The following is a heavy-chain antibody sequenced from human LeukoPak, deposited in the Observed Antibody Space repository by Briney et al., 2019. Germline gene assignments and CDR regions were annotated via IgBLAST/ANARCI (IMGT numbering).Heavy chain of an antibody. CDR3: ARRLGYCSSTSCYVHDAFDI. CDR2: INHSGST. CDR1: GGSFSGYY. Sequence: TSETLSLTCAVYGGSFSGYYWSWIRQPPGKGLEWIGEINHSGSTNYNPSLKSRVAISVDTSKNQFSLKLSSVTAADTAVYYCARRLGYCSSTSCYVHDAFDIWGQWTMVTVSS. V-gene: IGHV4-34*01. D-gene: IGHD2-2*01. J-gene: IGHJ3*02.